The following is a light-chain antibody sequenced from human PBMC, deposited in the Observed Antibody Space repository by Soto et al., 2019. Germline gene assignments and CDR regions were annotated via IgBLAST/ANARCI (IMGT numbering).Light chain of an antibody. CDR2: GAS. V-gene: IGKV3-15*01. CDR3: QQYKNGWT. J-gene: IGKJ1*01. Sequence: EIAMTQSPATLSLSPGARATLSCRASQSVSSNLAWYQQKPGQAPRLLIYGASTRATGIPAKFSGGGSGTEFTLTISSLQSEDVAIYYCQQYKNGWTFGQGTKVDIK. CDR1: QSVSSN.